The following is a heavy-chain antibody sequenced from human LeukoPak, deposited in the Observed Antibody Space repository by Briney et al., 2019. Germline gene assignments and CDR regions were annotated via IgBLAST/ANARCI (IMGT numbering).Heavy chain of an antibody. V-gene: IGHV4-59*12. CDR1: GGSISSYY. CDR2: IYYSGST. D-gene: IGHD2-21*01. CDR3: ASLYCDGSDGCWLISAY. J-gene: IGHJ4*02. Sequence: PSETLSLTCTVSGGSISSYYWSWIRQPPGKGLEWIGYIYYSGSTNYNPSLKSRVTISVDTSKNQFSLKLSSVTAADTAVYYCASLYCDGSDGCWLISAYWGQGALVTVSS.